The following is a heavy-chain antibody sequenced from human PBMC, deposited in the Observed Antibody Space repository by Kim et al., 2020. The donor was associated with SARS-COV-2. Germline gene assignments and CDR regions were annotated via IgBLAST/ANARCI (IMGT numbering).Heavy chain of an antibody. Sequence: GESLKISCKGSGYSFTSYWIGWVRQMPGKGLEWMGIIYPGDSDTRYSPSFQGQVTISADKSISTAYLQWSSLKASDTAMYYCARYRAYYYDSSGYYIPGDAFDIWGQGTMVTVSS. CDR3: ARYRAYYYDSSGYYIPGDAFDI. V-gene: IGHV5-51*01. D-gene: IGHD3-22*01. CDR2: IYPGDSDT. J-gene: IGHJ3*02. CDR1: GYSFTSYW.